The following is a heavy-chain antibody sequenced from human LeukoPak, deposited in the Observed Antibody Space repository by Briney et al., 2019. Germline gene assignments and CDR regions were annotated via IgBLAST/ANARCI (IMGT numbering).Heavy chain of an antibody. CDR3: ARGNVLLWFRELFAGDWFDP. CDR1: GYTFTGYY. Sequence: ASVKVSCKASGYTFTGYYMHWVRHAPGQGLEWMGCSNPNSSGTNYAQKFQGRVTMTMDTSISTAYMELSRLRSDDTAVYYCARGNVLLWFRELFAGDWFDPWGQGTLVTVSS. D-gene: IGHD3-10*01. CDR2: SNPNSSGT. J-gene: IGHJ5*02. V-gene: IGHV1-2*02.